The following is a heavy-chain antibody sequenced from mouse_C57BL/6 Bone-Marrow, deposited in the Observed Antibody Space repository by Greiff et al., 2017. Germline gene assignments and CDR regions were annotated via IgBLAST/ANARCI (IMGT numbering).Heavy chain of an antibody. V-gene: IGHV14-4*01. CDR3: TRFLYAMDY. CDR1: GFNIKDDY. Sequence: DVHLVESGAELVRPGASVKLSCTASGFNIKDDYMHWVKQRPEQGLEWIGWIDPENGDTEYASKFQGKATITADTSSNTAYLQLSSLTSEDTAVYYCTRFLYAMDYWGQGTSVTVSS. J-gene: IGHJ4*01. CDR2: IDPENGDT.